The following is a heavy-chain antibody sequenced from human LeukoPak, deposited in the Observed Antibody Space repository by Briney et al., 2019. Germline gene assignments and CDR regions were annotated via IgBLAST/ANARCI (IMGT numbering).Heavy chain of an antibody. D-gene: IGHD6-13*01. CDR1: GGTFSGYY. Sequence: SETLSLTCAVYGGTFSGYYWSWIRQPPGKGLEWIGEINHSGSTNYNPSLKSRVTISVDTSKNQFSLKLSSVTAADTAVYYCARGQRYSSSWYGTLGYWGQGTLVTVSS. CDR3: ARGQRYSSSWYGTLGY. J-gene: IGHJ4*02. V-gene: IGHV4-34*01. CDR2: INHSGST.